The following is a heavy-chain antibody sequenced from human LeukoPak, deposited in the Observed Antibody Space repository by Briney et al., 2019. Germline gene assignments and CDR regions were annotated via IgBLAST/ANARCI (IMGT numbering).Heavy chain of an antibody. V-gene: IGHV3-33*01. D-gene: IGHD6-6*01. J-gene: IGHJ4*02. Sequence: GGSLRLSCAASGFTFRSYGMHWVRQAPGKGLEWVAVIWYDGSNKYYADSVKGRFTISRDNSKNTLYLQMNSLRAEDTAVYYCARGRKNIVARLGRTHYFDYWGQGTLVTVSS. CDR3: ARGRKNIVARLGRTHYFDY. CDR1: GFTFRSYG. CDR2: IWYDGSNK.